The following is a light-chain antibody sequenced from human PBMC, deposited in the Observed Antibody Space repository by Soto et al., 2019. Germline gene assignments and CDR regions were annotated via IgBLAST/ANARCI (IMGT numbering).Light chain of an antibody. J-gene: IGLJ1*01. Sequence: QSVLTQPASVSGAPGQWITLSCSGTSTDFSGYNYVSRYHQHPGESPKLIIYDVNNRPSGVSNRFSGSTSGNTASLTISGLQADDEADYYCSSYSGTATLVVFGTGTKLPVL. CDR1: STDFSGYNY. V-gene: IGLV2-14*03. CDR2: DVN. CDR3: SSYSGTATLVV.